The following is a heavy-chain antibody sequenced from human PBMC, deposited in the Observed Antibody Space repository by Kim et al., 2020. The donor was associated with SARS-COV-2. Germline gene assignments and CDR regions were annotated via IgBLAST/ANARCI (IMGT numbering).Heavy chain of an antibody. CDR2: INHGGST. J-gene: IGHJ6*02. Sequence: SETLSLTCAVYGGSLSGYRWTWIRQPPGKGLEWIGEINHGGSTNCNPSLKSRVTISLDTSKNQFSLNLRSVTAADTAAYYCARGRAGVVPSPILGLGPHYDYNAVDAWGQGTTVTVSS. CDR3: ARGRAGVVPSPILGLGPHYDYNAVDA. V-gene: IGHV4-34*01. D-gene: IGHD2-2*02. CDR1: GGSLSGYR.